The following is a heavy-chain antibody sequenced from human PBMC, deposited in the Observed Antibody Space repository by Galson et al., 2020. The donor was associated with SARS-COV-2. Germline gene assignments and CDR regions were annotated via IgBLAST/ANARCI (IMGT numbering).Heavy chain of an antibody. CDR3: ARGGIVGATSNWFDP. CDR1: GGSISSYY. D-gene: IGHD1-26*01. Sequence: SETLSLTCTVSGGSISSYYWSWIRQPPGKGLEWIGYIYYSGSTNYNPSLKSRVTISVDTSKNQFSPKLSSVTAADTAVYYCARGGIVGATSNWFDPWGQGTLVTVSS. CDR2: IYYSGST. J-gene: IGHJ5*02. V-gene: IGHV4-59*01.